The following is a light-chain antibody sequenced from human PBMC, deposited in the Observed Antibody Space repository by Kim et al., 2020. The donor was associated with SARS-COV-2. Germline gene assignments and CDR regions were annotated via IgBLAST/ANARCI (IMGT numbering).Light chain of an antibody. Sequence: ASVGDRVTITCRTSQSISSHLNWYHQKPGRAPKLLIYAASTLQGGVPLRFSGSGSETDFTLTISSLQPEDFATYFCQQSYITPFTFGPGTKVDIK. CDR2: AAS. J-gene: IGKJ3*01. CDR3: QQSYITPFT. CDR1: QSISSH. V-gene: IGKV1-39*01.